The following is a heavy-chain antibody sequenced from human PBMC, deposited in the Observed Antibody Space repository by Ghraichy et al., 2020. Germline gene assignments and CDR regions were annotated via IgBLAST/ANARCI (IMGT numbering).Heavy chain of an antibody. CDR2: MYYSGRT. CDR3: ARASRLGELSLGY. J-gene: IGHJ4*02. V-gene: IGHV4-31*03. D-gene: IGHD3-16*02. Sequence: SETLSLTCSVSGGSISSGGYYWSWIRQHPGKGLEWIGYMYYSGRTYYNPSLKSRVTISVDTSKNQFSLKLSSVTAADTAVYYCARASRLGELSLGYWGQGTLATVSS. CDR1: GGSISSGGYY.